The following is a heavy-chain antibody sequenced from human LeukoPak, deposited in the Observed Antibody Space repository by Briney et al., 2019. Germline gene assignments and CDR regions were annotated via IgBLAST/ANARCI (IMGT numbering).Heavy chain of an antibody. Sequence: PSETLSLTCTVSGGSISSYYWSWIRQPPGKGLEWIGYIYYSGSTNYNPSLKSRVTISVDTSKNQFSLKLSSVTAADTAVYYCARQPMVRGVITNYFDYWGQGTLVTVSS. D-gene: IGHD3-10*01. V-gene: IGHV4-59*01. CDR2: IYYSGST. CDR1: GGSISSYY. J-gene: IGHJ4*02. CDR3: ARQPMVRGVITNYFDY.